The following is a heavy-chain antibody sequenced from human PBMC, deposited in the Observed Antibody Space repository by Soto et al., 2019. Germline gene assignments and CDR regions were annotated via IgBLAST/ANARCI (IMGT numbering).Heavy chain of an antibody. CDR3: ARSEIGMNTVTSFDY. CDR1: VGSISIGDYD. D-gene: IGHD4-17*01. CDR2: IYYSGST. Sequence: SAETLAINCTFSVGSISIGDYDWSGIRQPPGKGLEWIGYIYYSGSTYYNPSLKSRVTISVDTSKNQFSLKLSSVTATDTAVYYCARSEIGMNTVTSFDYWGQGTLVTVSS. J-gene: IGHJ4*02. V-gene: IGHV4-30-4*01.